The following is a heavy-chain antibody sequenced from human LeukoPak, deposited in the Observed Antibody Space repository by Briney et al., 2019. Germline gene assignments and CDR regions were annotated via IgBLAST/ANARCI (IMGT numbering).Heavy chain of an antibody. V-gene: IGHV1-2*02. CDR3: ARDLGSGWIIVDY. Sequence: ASVKVSCKASGYTFTGYYIHWVRQAPGQGLEWMGWINPNSGGTNSAQKFQGRVTLTRDTSISTPYLELSSLRSDDTAVYYCARDLGSGWIIVDYWGQGTLVTVSS. D-gene: IGHD6-19*01. CDR2: INPNSGGT. CDR1: GYTFTGYY. J-gene: IGHJ4*02.